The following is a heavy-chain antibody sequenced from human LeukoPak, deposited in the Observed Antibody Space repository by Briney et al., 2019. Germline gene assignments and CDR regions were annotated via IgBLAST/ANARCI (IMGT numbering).Heavy chain of an antibody. J-gene: IGHJ4*02. D-gene: IGHD3-22*01. Sequence: PGGSLRLSCAASGFTFTTYGMSWVRQAPGKGLEWVSGISSSGGNTYYADSVKSRFTISRDNSKSTLYLQMNSLRVEDTAVYYCAKGSASSGYPRDYWGQGTLVTVSS. V-gene: IGHV3-23*01. CDR1: GFTFTTYG. CDR3: AKGSASSGYPRDY. CDR2: ISSSGGNT.